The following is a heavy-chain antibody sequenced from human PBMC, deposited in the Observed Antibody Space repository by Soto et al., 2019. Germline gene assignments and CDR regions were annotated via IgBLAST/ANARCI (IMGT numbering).Heavy chain of an antibody. CDR1: GFAFDAYN. Sequence: QVQLVESGGGVVQSGGYLKLSCAASGFAFDAYNIHWVRQAPGKGLEWVAFVWYDGSNEYYSDAVKGRFTVSRDNSKNSFYLELNSLRAEDTAVYYCARDLYKSGWTGTFDIWGQGTRVTVSS. V-gene: IGHV3-33*01. CDR2: VWYDGSNE. CDR3: ARDLYKSGWTGTFDI. D-gene: IGHD6-19*01. J-gene: IGHJ3*02.